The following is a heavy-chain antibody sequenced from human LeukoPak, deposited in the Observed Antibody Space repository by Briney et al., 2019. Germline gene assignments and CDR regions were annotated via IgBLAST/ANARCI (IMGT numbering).Heavy chain of an antibody. CDR2: IYTSGST. CDR3: ARGSWVFWFDP. Sequence: SETLSLTCTVSGGSISSGSYYWSWIRQPAGKGLEWIGRIYTSGSTNYNPSLKSRVTISVDTSKNQFSLKLSSVTAADTAVYYCARGSWVFWFDPWGQGTLVTVSS. J-gene: IGHJ5*02. D-gene: IGHD6-13*01. V-gene: IGHV4-61*02. CDR1: GGSISSGSYY.